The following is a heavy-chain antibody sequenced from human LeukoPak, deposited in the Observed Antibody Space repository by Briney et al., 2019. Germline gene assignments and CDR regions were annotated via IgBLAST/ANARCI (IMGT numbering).Heavy chain of an antibody. CDR1: GFTLSSYG. Sequence: GCLRLSCAASGFTLSSYGMHSVRQAPGKGLEWVPFIRYDGSNKYYADSVRGRFTISRGNSKNTLYLQMNSLRAEDTAVYYCATDGSDFWGVYYIDYWGQGTLVTVSS. D-gene: IGHD3-3*01. CDR3: ATDGSDFWGVYYIDY. V-gene: IGHV3-30*02. CDR2: IRYDGSNK. J-gene: IGHJ4*02.